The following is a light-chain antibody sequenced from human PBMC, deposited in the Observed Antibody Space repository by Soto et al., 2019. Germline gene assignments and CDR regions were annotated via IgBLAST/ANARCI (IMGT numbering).Light chain of an antibody. V-gene: IGKV3D-15*01. CDR1: QSVRSN. CDR3: QQYNILPRT. CDR2: DSS. J-gene: IGKJ1*01. Sequence: EIVMAQTKAALSVSPGERATLSCRARQSVRSNLAWYQQIPGQAPRLLIYDSSNRAAGIPARFSGSGSGTDFTLTICSLQSEDVALYCCQQYNILPRTFAQGTKVDI.